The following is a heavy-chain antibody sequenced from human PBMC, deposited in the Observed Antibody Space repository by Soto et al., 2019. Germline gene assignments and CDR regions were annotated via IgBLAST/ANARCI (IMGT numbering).Heavy chain of an antibody. J-gene: IGHJ4*02. D-gene: IGHD3-3*01. Sequence: EVHLLESGGGLIQPGGSLRLSCAASGFTFSGYAMGWVRQAPGRGLEWVPAISGSGGSTFYADSVKGRFTISRDNSKDTMYLQMHSLRAEDTAVYYCAKATYYDFWSGSGPFDYWGLGALVSVSS. CDR2: ISGSGGST. CDR3: AKATYYDFWSGSGPFDY. CDR1: GFTFSGYA. V-gene: IGHV3-23*01.